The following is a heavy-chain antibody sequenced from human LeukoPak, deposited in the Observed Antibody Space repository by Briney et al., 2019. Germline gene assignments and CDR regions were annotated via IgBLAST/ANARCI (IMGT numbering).Heavy chain of an antibody. D-gene: IGHD1-7*01. V-gene: IGHV3-21*01. CDR3: AREAVELGDAFDI. J-gene: IGHJ3*02. CDR2: ISSSSSYI. CDR1: GFTFSSYS. Sequence: GGSLRLSCAASGFTFSSYSMNWVRQAPGKGLEWVSSISSSSSYIYYADSAKGRFTISRDNAKNSLYLQMNSLRAEDTAVYYCAREAVELGDAFDIWGQGTMVTVSS.